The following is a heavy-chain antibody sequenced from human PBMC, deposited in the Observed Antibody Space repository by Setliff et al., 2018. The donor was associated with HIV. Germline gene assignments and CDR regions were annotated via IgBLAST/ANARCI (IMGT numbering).Heavy chain of an antibody. Sequence: NPSETLSLTCTVSGDSINTDGLYWTWIRQHPATGLEWIGYIHYNGITYYNPSLESRVSISVDLSKNQFSLKLNPVTVADTAVYYCARTKGGSKHGSFWDSWGQGILVTVSS. J-gene: IGHJ5*02. CDR1: GDSINTDGLY. CDR3: ARTKGGSKHGSFWDS. V-gene: IGHV4-31*03. D-gene: IGHD3-10*01. CDR2: IHYNGIT.